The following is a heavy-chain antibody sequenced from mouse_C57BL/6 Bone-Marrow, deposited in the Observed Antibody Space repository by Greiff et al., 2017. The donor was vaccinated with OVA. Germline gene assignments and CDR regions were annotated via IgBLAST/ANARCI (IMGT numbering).Heavy chain of an antibody. J-gene: IGHJ2*01. D-gene: IGHD1-1*01. V-gene: IGHV5-6*01. Sequence: EVQLVESGGDLVKPGGSLKLSCAASGVTFSSYGMSWVRQTPDKRLEWVATISSGGSYTYYPDSVKGRFTISRDNAKNTLYLQMSSLKSEDTAMYYCARHRDYGSPRFDYWGQGTTLTVSS. CDR3: ARHRDYGSPRFDY. CDR2: ISSGGSYT. CDR1: GVTFSSYG.